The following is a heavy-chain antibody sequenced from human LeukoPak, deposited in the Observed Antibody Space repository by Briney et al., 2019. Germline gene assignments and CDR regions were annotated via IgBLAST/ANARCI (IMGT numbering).Heavy chain of an antibody. Sequence: SSETLSLTCTVTGGSINSSDYYWGWIRQPPGKGLEWIGNMYYGGTTFYNPSLKSRVTISIDTSKNQFSLKLNSVTAADTAVYYCVRDGRDLVTMFDYWGQGTLVTVSS. CDR3: VRDGRDLVTMFDY. J-gene: IGHJ4*02. CDR1: GGSINSSDYY. V-gene: IGHV4-39*07. CDR2: MYYGGTT. D-gene: IGHD2-21*02.